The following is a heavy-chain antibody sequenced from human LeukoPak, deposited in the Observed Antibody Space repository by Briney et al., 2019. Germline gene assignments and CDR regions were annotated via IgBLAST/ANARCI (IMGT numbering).Heavy chain of an antibody. CDR1: GYTFTSYY. CDR3: AREEYREELGGISGNFQH. V-gene: IGHV1-46*01. CDR2: INPSGGGT. J-gene: IGHJ1*01. D-gene: IGHD6-6*01. Sequence: GASVKVSCKASGYTFTSYYIHWVRQAPGQGLEWMGIINPSGGGTSYAQKFQGRLTVTRDTSTSAVYMELSSLRSEDTALYYCAREEYREELGGISGNFQHWGQGTLVTVSS.